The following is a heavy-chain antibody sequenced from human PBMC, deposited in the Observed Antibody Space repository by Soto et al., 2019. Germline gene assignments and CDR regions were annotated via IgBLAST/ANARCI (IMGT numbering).Heavy chain of an antibody. CDR2: ISGSGGST. CDR3: AKGRGAGSYYSGDYYYIDV. Sequence: EVQLLESGGGLVQPGGSLRLSCAASGFTFSSYAMSWVRQAPGKGLEWVSAISGSGGSTYYADSVKGRFTISRDNSKNPLYLQMNSLRAEDTAVYYCAKGRGAGSYYSGDYYYIDVWGTGTTVTVSS. V-gene: IGHV3-23*01. D-gene: IGHD3-10*01. J-gene: IGHJ6*03. CDR1: GFTFSSYA.